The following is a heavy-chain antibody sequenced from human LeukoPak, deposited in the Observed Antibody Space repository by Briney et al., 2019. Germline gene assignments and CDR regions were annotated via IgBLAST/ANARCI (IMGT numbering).Heavy chain of an antibody. D-gene: IGHD1-1*01. Sequence: SEILSLTCNVSGGSISSHYWTWIRQSPGKGLEWIAYIYHSGTSHYNPSLKSRVTIALDKSKNQLSLKLNSVTAADTAVYYCARSSGGTFDPWGQGTLVTVSS. CDR1: GGSISSHY. V-gene: IGHV4-59*11. CDR2: IYHSGTS. J-gene: IGHJ5*02. CDR3: ARSSGGTFDP.